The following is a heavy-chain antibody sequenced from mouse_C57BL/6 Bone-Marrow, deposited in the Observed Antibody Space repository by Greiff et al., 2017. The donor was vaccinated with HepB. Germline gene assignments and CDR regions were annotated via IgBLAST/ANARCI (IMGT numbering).Heavy chain of an antibody. Sequence: VQLQQSGAELAKPGASVKLSCKASGYTFTSYWMHWVKQRPGQGLEWIGYINPSSGYTKYNQKFKDKATLTADKSSSTAHMQLSSLTYEDSAVYYCAIAYYGSSPYYAMDYWGQGTSVTVSS. D-gene: IGHD1-1*01. V-gene: IGHV1-7*01. CDR1: GYTFTSYW. CDR2: INPSSGYT. CDR3: AIAYYGSSPYYAMDY. J-gene: IGHJ4*01.